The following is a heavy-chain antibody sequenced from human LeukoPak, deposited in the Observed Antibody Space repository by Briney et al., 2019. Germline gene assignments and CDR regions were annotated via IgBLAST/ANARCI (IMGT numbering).Heavy chain of an antibody. Sequence: SGTLSLTCAVSGGSISGSNWWSWVRQPPGKGPEWIGEIYHSGTTNYNPSLKSRVTISVDKSKNQFSLEVNSVTAADTAVYYCAKRPYRPPFDVWGQGTPVTVSS. V-gene: IGHV4-4*02. D-gene: IGHD6-6*01. CDR3: AKRPYRPPFDV. CDR2: IYHSGTT. CDR1: GGSISGSNW. J-gene: IGHJ4*02.